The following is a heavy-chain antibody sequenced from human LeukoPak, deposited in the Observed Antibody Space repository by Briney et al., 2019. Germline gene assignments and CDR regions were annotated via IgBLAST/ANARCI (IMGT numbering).Heavy chain of an antibody. CDR3: ARDRGHYYGMDV. Sequence: GRSLRLSCAASGFTFSTYAMHWVRQAPGKGLEWVAVISYDGSNKYYADSVKGRFTISRDNSKNTLYLEMNSLRAEDTAVYYCARDRGHYYGMDVWGQGTTVTVSS. CDR2: ISYDGSNK. CDR1: GFTFSTYA. D-gene: IGHD1-26*01. J-gene: IGHJ6*02. V-gene: IGHV3-30-3*01.